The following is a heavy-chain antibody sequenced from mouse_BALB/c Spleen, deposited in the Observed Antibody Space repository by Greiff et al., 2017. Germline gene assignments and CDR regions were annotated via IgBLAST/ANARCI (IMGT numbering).Heavy chain of an antibody. V-gene: IGHV5-9-4*01. CDR3: ARTIYPYAMDY. Sequence: EVMLVESGGGLVKPGGSLKLSCAASGFTFSSYAMSWVRQSPEKRLEWVAEISSGGSYTYYPDTVTGRFTISRDNAKNTLYLEMSSLRSEDTAMYYCARTIYPYAMDYWGQGTSVTVSS. CDR1: GFTFSSYA. J-gene: IGHJ4*01. D-gene: IGHD2-1*01. CDR2: ISSGGSYT.